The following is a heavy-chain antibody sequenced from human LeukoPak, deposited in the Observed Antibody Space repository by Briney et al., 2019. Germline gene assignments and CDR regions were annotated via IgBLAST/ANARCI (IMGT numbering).Heavy chain of an antibody. Sequence: ASVKVSCKASGYTFTSYAMNWVRQAPGQGLEWMGWINTNTGNPTYAQGFTGRFVFSLDTSVSTAYLQISSLKAEGTAVYYCARDWAGDYGDYPNAFDIWGQGTMVTVSS. CDR1: GYTFTSYA. CDR2: INTNTGNP. D-gene: IGHD4-17*01. CDR3: ARDWAGDYGDYPNAFDI. V-gene: IGHV7-4-1*02. J-gene: IGHJ3*02.